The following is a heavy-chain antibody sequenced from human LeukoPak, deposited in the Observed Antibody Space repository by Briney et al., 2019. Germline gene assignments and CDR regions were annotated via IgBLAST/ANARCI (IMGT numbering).Heavy chain of an antibody. D-gene: IGHD1-26*01. J-gene: IGHJ3*02. CDR2: ISVHDGNT. Sequence: GASVTVSCTASGYTFINYGLSWVRQAPGQGLEWMGWISVHDGNTNYAQKFQGRVTMTTDTSTSTAYLELRNLKSDDTAIYYCATDKPGVGAFDIWGQGTMVTVSS. CDR3: ATDKPGVGAFDI. CDR1: GYTFINYG. V-gene: IGHV1-18*01.